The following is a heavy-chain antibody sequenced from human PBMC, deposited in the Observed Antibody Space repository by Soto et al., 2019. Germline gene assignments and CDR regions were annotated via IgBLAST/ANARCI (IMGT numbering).Heavy chain of an antibody. J-gene: IGHJ5*02. CDR2: IYYSGST. D-gene: IGHD3-10*01. Sequence: PSETLSLTCTVSGGSISSGGYYWSWIRQHPGKGLEWIGYIYYSGSTYYNPSLKSRVTISVDTSKNQFSLKLSSVTAADTAVYYCARGSVGMGYNWFDPWGQGTLVTAPQ. V-gene: IGHV4-31*03. CDR1: GGSISSGGYY. CDR3: ARGSVGMGYNWFDP.